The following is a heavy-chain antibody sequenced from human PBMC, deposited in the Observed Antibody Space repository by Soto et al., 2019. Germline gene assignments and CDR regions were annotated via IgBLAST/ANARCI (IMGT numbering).Heavy chain of an antibody. CDR2: ITSNGGNT. CDR1: GFTFSSYA. V-gene: IGHV3-64*01. CDR3: ARRIPFGYGMDV. J-gene: IGHJ6*02. D-gene: IGHD2-21*01. Sequence: EVQLVESGGGLVQPGGSLRLSCAASGFTFSSYAMHWVRQAPGKGLEYVSAITSNGGNTDYASSVKGRFTISRDNSKNTLYLQMGRLRAEDMAVYYCARRIPFGYGMDVWGQGPTVTVSS.